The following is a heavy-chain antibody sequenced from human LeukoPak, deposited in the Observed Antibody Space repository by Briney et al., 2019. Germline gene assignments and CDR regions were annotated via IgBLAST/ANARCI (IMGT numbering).Heavy chain of an antibody. D-gene: IGHD2-21*02. CDR3: ARVLPSYCGGDCYSGSKDY. J-gene: IGHJ4*02. CDR1: GFTFTTYW. V-gene: IGHV3-7*03. Sequence: GGSLRLSCAASGFTFTTYWMAWVRQAPGKGLEWVANIRQDGGEKYYVDSVKGRFTISRDNAKNSLYLQMNSLRAEDTALYYCARVLPSYCGGDCYSGSKDYWGQGTLVTVSS. CDR2: IRQDGGEK.